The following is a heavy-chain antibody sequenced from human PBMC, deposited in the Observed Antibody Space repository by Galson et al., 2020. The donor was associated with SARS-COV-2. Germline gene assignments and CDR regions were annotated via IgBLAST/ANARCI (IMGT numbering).Heavy chain of an antibody. D-gene: IGHD6-13*01. J-gene: IGHJ6*03. Sequence: GESLKISCTPSGFTFNDYAIHWVRQAPGKGLEWVAAISYDGNNEFYADSLKGRFTISRDNSNNTVYLQMTSLRVEDTALYYCARDGDMAAAGFHMDVWGKGTTVTVSS. V-gene: IGHV3-30*07. CDR3: ARDGDMAAAGFHMDV. CDR2: ISYDGNNE. CDR1: GFTFNDYA.